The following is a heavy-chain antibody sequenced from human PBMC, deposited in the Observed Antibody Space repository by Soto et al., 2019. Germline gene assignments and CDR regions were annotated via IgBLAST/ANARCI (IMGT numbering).Heavy chain of an antibody. CDR2: IIPLIGTA. CDR3: ARVVMTTVPASFYYGLDV. CDR1: GGTCSTYG. V-gene: IGHV1-69*18. D-gene: IGHD4-4*01. J-gene: IGHJ6*01. Sequence: QVQLVQSGAEVRKPGSSVTVSCKASGGTCSTYGITWVRQAPVQGLEWMGNIIPLIGTANYAQRFRGRVTSTADEATTRAYMELTSLRSEDTAVYYGARVVMTTVPASFYYGLDVGGQVTTVTVAS.